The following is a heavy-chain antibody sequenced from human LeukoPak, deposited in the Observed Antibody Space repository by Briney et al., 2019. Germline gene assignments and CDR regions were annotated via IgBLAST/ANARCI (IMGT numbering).Heavy chain of an antibody. D-gene: IGHD6-19*01. CDR2: IIPIFGTA. CDR1: GGTFSSYA. Sequence: SVKVSCKASGGTFSSYAISWVRQAPGQGLEWMGGIIPIFGTANYAQKFQGRVTITADESTSTAYMELSSLRSEDTAVYYCARELATGYSSGWYDPSWFDPWGQGTLVTVSS. J-gene: IGHJ5*02. CDR3: ARELATGYSSGWYDPSWFDP. V-gene: IGHV1-69*13.